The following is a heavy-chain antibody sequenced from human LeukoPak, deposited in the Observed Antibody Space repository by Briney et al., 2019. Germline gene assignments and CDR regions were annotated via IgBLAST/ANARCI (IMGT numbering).Heavy chain of an antibody. CDR1: GFTFSSYW. V-gene: IGHV3-23*01. Sequence: PGGSLRLSCAASGFTFSSYWMSWVRQAPGKGLEWVSAISGSGGSTYYADSVKGRFTISRDNSKNTLYLQMNSLRAEDTAVYYCAKGEWLAYKPFDYWGQGTLVTVSS. J-gene: IGHJ4*02. CDR2: ISGSGGST. D-gene: IGHD6-19*01. CDR3: AKGEWLAYKPFDY.